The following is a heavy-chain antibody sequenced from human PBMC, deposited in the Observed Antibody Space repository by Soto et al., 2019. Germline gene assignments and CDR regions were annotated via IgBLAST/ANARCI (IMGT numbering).Heavy chain of an antibody. CDR2: ISGRGGST. D-gene: IGHD5-18*01. Sequence: EVQLLESGGGLVQPGGSLRLSCAASGFTFSNYDMSWDRQAPGKGLEWVSAISGRGGSTYYADSVKGRFTISRDNSKNTLYLQMNSLRADDTAVNYCAIQTAPFSSDYWGQGTLVTVSS. CDR3: AIQTAPFSSDY. CDR1: GFTFSNYD. V-gene: IGHV3-23*01. J-gene: IGHJ4*02.